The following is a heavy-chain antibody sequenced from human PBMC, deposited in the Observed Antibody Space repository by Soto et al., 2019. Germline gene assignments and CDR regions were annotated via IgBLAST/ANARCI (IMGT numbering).Heavy chain of an antibody. J-gene: IGHJ4*02. V-gene: IGHV3-30-3*01. CDR1: GFTFSSYV. CDR3: ARDEEGGSDCDLGY. Sequence: QVQLVESGGGVVQPGRSLRLSCAASGFTFSSYVMHWVRQTPGKGLEWVAFISHDGNNKYYADSVKGRFTISRDNSENTRNLQMDSLRAEDTAVYYCARDEEGGSDCDLGYWGQGTLGTVSS. CDR2: ISHDGNNK. D-gene: IGHD3-10*01.